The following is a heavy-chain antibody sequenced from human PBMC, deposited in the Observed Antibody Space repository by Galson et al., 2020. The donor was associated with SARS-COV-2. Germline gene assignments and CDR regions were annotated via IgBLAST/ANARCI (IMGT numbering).Heavy chain of an antibody. V-gene: IGHV4-39*07. CDR3: AREWFGEFRLYGFDP. D-gene: IGHD3-10*01. CDR1: GGSISSSSYY. Sequence: SEPLSLTCTVSGGSISSSSYYWGWIRQPPGKGLEWIGSIYYSGSTYYNPSPKSRVTISVDTSKNQFSLKLSSVTAADTAVYYCAREWFGEFRLYGFDPWGQGTLVTASS. J-gene: IGHJ5*02. CDR2: IYYSGST.